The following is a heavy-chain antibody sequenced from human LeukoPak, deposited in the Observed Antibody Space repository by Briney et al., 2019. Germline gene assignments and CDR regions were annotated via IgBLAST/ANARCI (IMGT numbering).Heavy chain of an antibody. D-gene: IGHD5-18*01. J-gene: IGHJ4*02. Sequence: AASVKVSCKASGGTFSSYTISWVRQAPGQGLEWMGRIIPILGIANYAQKFQGRVTITADKSTSTAYMELSSLRSEDTAVYYCARACARYSYGALEYWGQGTLVTVSS. CDR2: IIPILGIA. V-gene: IGHV1-69*02. CDR1: GGTFSSYT. CDR3: ARACARYSYGALEY.